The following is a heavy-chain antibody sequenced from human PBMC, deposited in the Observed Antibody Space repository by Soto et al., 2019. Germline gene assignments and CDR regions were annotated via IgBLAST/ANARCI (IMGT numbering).Heavy chain of an antibody. CDR1: GGSISSGDYY. Sequence: QVQLQESGPGLVKPSQTLSLTCTVSGGSISSGDYYWSWIRQPPGKGLEWIGYIYYSGSTYYNPSLKSRVTISVDTSKYQGSLKLSSVTAADTAVYYCAGYYDSSGHAPAFDIWGQGTMVTVSS. V-gene: IGHV4-30-4*01. J-gene: IGHJ3*02. CDR3: AGYYDSSGHAPAFDI. D-gene: IGHD3-22*01. CDR2: IYYSGST.